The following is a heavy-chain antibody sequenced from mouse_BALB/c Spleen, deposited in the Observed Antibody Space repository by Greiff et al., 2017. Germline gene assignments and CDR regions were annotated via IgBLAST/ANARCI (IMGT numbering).Heavy chain of an antibody. CDR2: ISSGGSYT. Sequence: EVMLVESGGDLVKPGGSLKLSCAASGFTFSSYGMSWVRQTPDKRLEWVATISSGGSYTYYPDSVKGRFTISRDNAKNTLYLQMSSLKSEDTAMCYCARRRYDEGFDYWGQGTTLTVSS. D-gene: IGHD2-14*01. J-gene: IGHJ2*01. CDR3: ARRRYDEGFDY. V-gene: IGHV5-6*02. CDR1: GFTFSSYG.